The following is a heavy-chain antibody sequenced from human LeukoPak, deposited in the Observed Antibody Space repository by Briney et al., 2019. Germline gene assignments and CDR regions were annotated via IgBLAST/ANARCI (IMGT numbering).Heavy chain of an antibody. CDR3: ARGGSWADLAYCGGDCYSSAFDI. CDR2: ISYDGSNK. Sequence: PGGSLRLSCAASGFTFSSYAMHWVRQAPGKGLEWVAVISYDGSNKYYADSVKGRFTISRDNSKNTLYLQMNSLRAEDTAVYYRARGGSWADLAYCGGDCYSSAFDIWGQGTMVTVSS. D-gene: IGHD2-21*02. V-gene: IGHV3-30-3*01. J-gene: IGHJ3*02. CDR1: GFTFSSYA.